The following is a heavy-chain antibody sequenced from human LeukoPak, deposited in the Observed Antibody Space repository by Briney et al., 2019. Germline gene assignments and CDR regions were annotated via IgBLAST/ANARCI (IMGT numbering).Heavy chain of an antibody. D-gene: IGHD3-10*01. J-gene: IGHJ4*02. CDR1: GGTFGSYA. CDR2: IIPILGIA. CDR3: ARAYGSYYYGSGSFDY. V-gene: IGHV1-69*04. Sequence: ASVKVSCKASGGTFGSYAISWVRQAPGQGLEWMGRIIPILGIANYAQKFQGRVTITADKSTSTAYMELSSLRSEDTAVYYCARAYGSYYYGSGSFDYWGQGTLVTVSS.